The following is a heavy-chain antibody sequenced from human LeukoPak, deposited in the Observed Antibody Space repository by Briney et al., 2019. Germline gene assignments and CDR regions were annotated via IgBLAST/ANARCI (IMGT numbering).Heavy chain of an antibody. CDR3: ARGAYASAWYAFDI. V-gene: IGHV4-59*02. D-gene: IGHD6-19*01. J-gene: IGHJ3*02. Sequence: SETLSLTCSVSGGSVRNYYWNWIRQPPGKGLEWIGYVYHTGSSNSDPSLKSRVTMFVDTSKNQLSLRLSSVSALDTAVYYCARGAYASAWYAFDIWGPGTGVSVTS. CDR1: GGSVRNYY. CDR2: VYHTGSS.